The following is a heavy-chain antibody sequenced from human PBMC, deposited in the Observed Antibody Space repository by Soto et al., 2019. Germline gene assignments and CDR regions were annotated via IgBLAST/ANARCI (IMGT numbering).Heavy chain of an antibody. V-gene: IGHV3-30*03. CDR1: GFTFSSYG. D-gene: IGHD3-10*01. CDR2: ISYDGSNK. CDR3: AIRITMVRGVIRDY. J-gene: IGHJ4*02. Sequence: GGSLRLSCAASGFTFSSYGMHWVRQAPGKGLEWVAVISYDGSNKYYADSVKGRFTISRDNSKNSLYLQMNSLRAEDTAVYYCAIRITMVRGVIRDYWGQGTLVTVSS.